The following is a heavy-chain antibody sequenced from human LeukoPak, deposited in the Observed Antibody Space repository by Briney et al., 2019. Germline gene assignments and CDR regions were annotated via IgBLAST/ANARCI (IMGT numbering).Heavy chain of an antibody. J-gene: IGHJ4*02. CDR2: MNPNSGNT. Sequence: GASVKVSCKASGYTFTSYDINWVRQAPGQGLEWMGWMNPNSGNTVYAQKFQGRVTITRNTSISTAYMELSSLRSEDTAVYYCARAPMYSSSCVDYWGQGTLVTVSS. V-gene: IGHV1-8*03. CDR3: ARAPMYSSSCVDY. CDR1: GYTFTSYD. D-gene: IGHD6-13*01.